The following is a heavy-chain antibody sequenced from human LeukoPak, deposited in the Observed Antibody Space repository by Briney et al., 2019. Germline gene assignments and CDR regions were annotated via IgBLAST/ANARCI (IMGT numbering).Heavy chain of an antibody. D-gene: IGHD3-22*01. CDR1: GGSFSGYY. Sequence: PSETLSLTCAVYGGSFSGYYWSWIRQPPGKGLECIGEINHSGSTNYNPSLKSRVTISVDTSKNQFSLKPSPVTAADTAVYYCARNPYYYDSSGLNWFDPWGQGTLVTVSS. J-gene: IGHJ5*02. CDR3: ARNPYYYDSSGLNWFDP. CDR2: INHSGST. V-gene: IGHV4-34*01.